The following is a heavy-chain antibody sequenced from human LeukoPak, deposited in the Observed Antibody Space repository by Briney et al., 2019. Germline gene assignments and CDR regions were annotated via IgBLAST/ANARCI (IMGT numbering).Heavy chain of an antibody. D-gene: IGHD3-16*01. CDR3: ARSLRGPMITFGGVIGY. CDR1: GFTFSSYW. Sequence: QLWGSLRLSCAASGFTFSSYWMSWVRQAPGKGLEWVAVISYDGSNKNYADSVKGRFTISRDNAKNSLYLQMNSLRAEDTAVYYCARSLRGPMITFGGVIGYWGQGTLVTVSS. J-gene: IGHJ4*02. CDR2: ISYDGSNK. V-gene: IGHV3-30*03.